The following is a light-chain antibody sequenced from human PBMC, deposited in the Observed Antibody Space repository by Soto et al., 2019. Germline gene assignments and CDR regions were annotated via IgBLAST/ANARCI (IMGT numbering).Light chain of an antibody. Sequence: DIQMTQSPSTLSASVGDRVTITCRASQSISSWLAWYQQKPGKAPKLLIYKASSLESGVPSRFSGSGSGTEFTLTISSLQPDDFATYYCQHTIRTFGQGTKVEIK. J-gene: IGKJ1*01. CDR3: QHTIRT. CDR1: QSISSW. CDR2: KAS. V-gene: IGKV1-5*03.